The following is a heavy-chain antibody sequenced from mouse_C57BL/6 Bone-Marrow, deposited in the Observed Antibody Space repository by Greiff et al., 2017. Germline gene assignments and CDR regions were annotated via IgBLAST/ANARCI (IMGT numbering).Heavy chain of an antibody. V-gene: IGHV5-6*01. CDR3: ARLSYYGSSYFDY. CDR1: GFTFSSYG. D-gene: IGHD1-1*01. J-gene: IGHJ2*01. CDR2: ISSGGSYT. Sequence: EVQLVESGGDLVKPGGSLKLSCAASGFTFSSYGMSLVRQTPDKRLEWVATISSGGSYTYYPDSVKGRFTISRDNAKNTLYLQMSSLKSEDTAMYYCARLSYYGSSYFDYWGQGTTLTVSS.